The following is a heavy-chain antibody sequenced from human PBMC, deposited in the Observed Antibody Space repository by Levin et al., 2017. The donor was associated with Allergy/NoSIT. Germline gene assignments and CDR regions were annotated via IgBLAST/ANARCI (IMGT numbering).Heavy chain of an antibody. D-gene: IGHD2-8*01. V-gene: IGHV3-7*01. CDR1: GFTFSSYW. CDR2: IKQDGSEK. CDR3: ARDVYCTNGVCYTYYYYGMDV. J-gene: IGHJ6*02. Sequence: PGESLKISCAASGFTFSSYWMSWVRQAPGKGLEWVANIKQDGSEKYYVDSVKGRFTISRDNAKNSLYLQMNSLRAEDTAVYYCARDVYCTNGVCYTYYYYGMDVWGQGTTVTVSS.